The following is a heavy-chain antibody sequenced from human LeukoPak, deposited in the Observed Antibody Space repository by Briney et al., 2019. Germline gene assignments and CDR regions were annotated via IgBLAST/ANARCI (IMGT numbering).Heavy chain of an antibody. Sequence: ASVTVSCKASGYTFTSYSLHWVRQAPGQGLEWMGIINPSDESTNYAQKFQGRVTITADESTSTAYMELSSLRSEDTAVYYCARVRYYYDSSGYALDYWGQGTLVTVSS. CDR1: GYTFTSYS. CDR2: INPSDEST. J-gene: IGHJ4*02. V-gene: IGHV1-46*01. CDR3: ARVRYYYDSSGYALDY. D-gene: IGHD3-22*01.